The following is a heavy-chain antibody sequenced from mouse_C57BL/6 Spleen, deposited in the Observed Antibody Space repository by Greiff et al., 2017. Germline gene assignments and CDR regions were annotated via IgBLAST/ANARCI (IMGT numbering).Heavy chain of an antibody. CDR3: ARAGGSSYGYYFDY. CDR2: RSSSGST. D-gene: IGHD1-1*01. Sequence: EVQLQQSGPALVKPSQTVSLSCTVTGYSITNGNHWWNWIRQVSGSKLEWIGYRSSSGSTDSNPFLKSPTSITRDTSKNQLFLQLNAVTTEDIATYYCARAGGSSYGYYFDYWGQGTTLTVSS. V-gene: IGHV3-4*01. CDR1: GYSITNGNHW. J-gene: IGHJ2*01.